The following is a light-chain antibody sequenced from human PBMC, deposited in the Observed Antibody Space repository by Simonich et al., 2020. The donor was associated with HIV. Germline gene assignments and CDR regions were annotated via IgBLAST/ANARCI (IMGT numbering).Light chain of an antibody. Sequence: QSALTQPPSASGSPGQSITISCTGTSSDVGGYKYVSWYHQHPGKAPKLMISDVNKRPSGVSNRFSGSKSGNTASLTISGLQAEDEADYYCSSYTSSSTLVFGGGTKLTVL. CDR3: SSYTSSSTLV. V-gene: IGLV2-14*01. CDR1: SSDVGGYKY. J-gene: IGLJ2*01. CDR2: DVN.